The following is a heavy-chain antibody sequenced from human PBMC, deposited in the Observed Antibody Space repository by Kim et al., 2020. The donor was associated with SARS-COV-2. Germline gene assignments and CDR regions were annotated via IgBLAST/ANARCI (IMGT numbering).Heavy chain of an antibody. CDR3: ARVGRGGGLYY. V-gene: IGHV4-39*07. Sequence: SETLSLTCTVSGGSISSSSYYWGWIRQPPGKGLEWIGSIYYSGSTYYNPSLKSRVTISVDTSKNQFSLKLSSVTAADTAVYYCARVGRGGGLYYGGQGTL. CDR2: IYYSGST. CDR1: GGSISSSSYY. D-gene: IGHD3-16*01. J-gene: IGHJ4*02.